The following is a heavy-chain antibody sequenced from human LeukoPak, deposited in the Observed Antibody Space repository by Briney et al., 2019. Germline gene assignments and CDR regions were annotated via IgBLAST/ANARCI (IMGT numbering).Heavy chain of an antibody. CDR3: ARRCSTSCLDY. CDR2: ISPYNGNT. Sequence: ASVKVPCKPSGYTFTSYGISWVRQAPGQGLEWMGWISPYNGNTNYAQNLQGRLTMTTDTSTTTAYMELTSLRSDDTAVYFCARRCSTSCLDYWGQGTLVTVSS. CDR1: GYTFTSYG. J-gene: IGHJ4*02. D-gene: IGHD2-2*01. V-gene: IGHV1-18*01.